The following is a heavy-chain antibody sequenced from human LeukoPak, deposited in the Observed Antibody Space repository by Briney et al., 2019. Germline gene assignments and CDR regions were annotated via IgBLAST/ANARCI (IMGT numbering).Heavy chain of an antibody. J-gene: IGHJ3*02. CDR3: ARQGAGGRAFDI. Sequence: PSETLSLTCTVSDGSISSSLYYWGWIRQPPGKGLEWIGIIYYSGGTYYNPSLKSRVTISVETSKNQVSLRLSSVTAADTAVYYCARQGAGGRAFDIWGQGTMVTVSS. CDR2: IYYSGGT. V-gene: IGHV4-39*01. CDR1: DGSISSSLYY. D-gene: IGHD6-19*01.